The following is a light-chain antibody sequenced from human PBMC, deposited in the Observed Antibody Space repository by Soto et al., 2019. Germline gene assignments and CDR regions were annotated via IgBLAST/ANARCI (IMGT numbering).Light chain of an antibody. CDR2: GNS. J-gene: IGLJ1*01. CDR1: SSNIGAGYD. CDR3: HSYDSSLSGFKV. V-gene: IGLV1-40*01. Sequence: QAVVTQPPSLCGAPGQGVSIPCTGSSSNIGAGYDGHWYQQLQGTAPTLLIYGNSKRPSGVSDRFSGSKSGSSVSRAITGLQAEYESYYYCHSYDSSLSGFKVFGTGTEVTVL.